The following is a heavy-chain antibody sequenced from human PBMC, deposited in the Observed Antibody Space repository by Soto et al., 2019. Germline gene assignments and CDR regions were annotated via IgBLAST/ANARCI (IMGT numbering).Heavy chain of an antibody. CDR1: GLSLTTVSMC. CDR2: IDWEDEK. J-gene: IGHJ4*02. Sequence: VEPTQTLTLTCGFYGLSLTTVSMCVSWIRQTPGKALEYLAPIDWEDEKFYSASLKTRLTISKDTSKNQVVLTITDMDPADTATYYCARRRVDSGGYHFDIWGQGTLVTVSS. D-gene: IGHD2-21*01. V-gene: IGHV2-70*16. CDR3: ARRRVDSGGYHFDI.